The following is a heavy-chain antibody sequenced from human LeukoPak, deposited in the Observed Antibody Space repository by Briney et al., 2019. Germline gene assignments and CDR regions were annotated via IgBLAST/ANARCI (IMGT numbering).Heavy chain of an antibody. J-gene: IGHJ4*02. CDR2: IRKRDNSDTR. CDR1: AFTFSDHY. CDR3: SRVWYDRSGYYPDY. D-gene: IGHD3-22*01. Sequence: PLLLSCAASAFTFSDHYMDWVRQAPGKGQEWVGRIRKRDNSDTRRSASSVKGRFTISIADSKTSLYLQLNRLKPEDTAVYYCSRVWYDRSGYYPDYWGQGTLVTVSS. V-gene: IGHV3-72*01.